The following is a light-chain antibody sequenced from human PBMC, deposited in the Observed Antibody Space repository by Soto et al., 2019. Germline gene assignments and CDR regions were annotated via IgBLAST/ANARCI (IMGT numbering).Light chain of an antibody. V-gene: IGLV2-14*01. J-gene: IGLJ2*01. CDR2: EVS. CDR1: SSDVGGYNY. CDR3: RSYRSGSTLVV. Sequence: QSALTQPASVSGSPGQSITISCTGTSSDVGGYNYVSWYQQHPGKAPKLMIYEVSNRPSEVSNRFSGSKSGNTASLTISGLQAEDEGNYYCRSYRSGSTLVVFGGGTKLTVL.